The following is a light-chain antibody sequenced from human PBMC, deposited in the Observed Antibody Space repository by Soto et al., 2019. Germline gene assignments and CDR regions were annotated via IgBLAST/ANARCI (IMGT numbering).Light chain of an antibody. CDR3: ETWDSSLSAGV. CDR2: DNH. Sequence: QSVLTQPPSVSVALGQKVTISCSGSNSNIGNNYVSWYQQLPGAAPKLLIYDNHMRPSGIPDRFSGSKSGTSATLGITGLQTGDEADYYCETWDSSLSAGVFGGGTKLTVL. J-gene: IGLJ3*02. V-gene: IGLV1-51*01. CDR1: NSNIGNNY.